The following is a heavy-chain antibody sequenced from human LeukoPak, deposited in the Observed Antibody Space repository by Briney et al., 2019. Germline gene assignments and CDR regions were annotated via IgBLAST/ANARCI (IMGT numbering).Heavy chain of an antibody. V-gene: IGHV4-34*01. CDR1: GGSFSGYY. CDR2: INHSGST. Sequence: SETLSLTCAVYGGSFSGYYWSWIRQPPGKGLEWIGEINHSGSTNYNPSLKSRVTISVDTSKNQFSLKLSSVTAADTALYYCARKYYDFWSGYFSPRFDYWGQGTLVTVSS. D-gene: IGHD3-3*01. CDR3: ARKYYDFWSGYFSPRFDY. J-gene: IGHJ4*02.